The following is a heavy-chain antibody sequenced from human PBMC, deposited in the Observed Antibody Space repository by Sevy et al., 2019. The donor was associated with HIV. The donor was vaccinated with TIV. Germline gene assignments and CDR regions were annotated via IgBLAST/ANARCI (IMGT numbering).Heavy chain of an antibody. CDR3: GRPKGKGINSVYDS. CDR2: ISYSGSTSPGST. V-gene: IGHV4-39*01. D-gene: IGHD2-8*01. J-gene: IGHJ5*01. CDR1: GDSIIRNYY. Sequence: SETLSLTCTVSGDSIIRNYYWGWIRQPPGKGLEWIGNISYSGSTSPGSTSYNPTHKSRVTIYFDTSKNQLSLNLTSVTAADTAVYYCGRPKGKGINSVYDSWGQGALVTVSS.